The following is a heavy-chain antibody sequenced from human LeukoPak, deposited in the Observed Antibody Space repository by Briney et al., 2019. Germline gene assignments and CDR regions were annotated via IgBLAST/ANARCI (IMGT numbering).Heavy chain of an antibody. Sequence: GGSLRLSCAAPGFTFNSYWMNWVRQAPGKGLEWVANIKQDGSEKYYVDSVKGRFTISRDNAENSLYLQMNSLRAEDTAVYYCATSRTFDYWGQGTLVTVSS. CDR3: ATSRTFDY. D-gene: IGHD1-7*01. CDR1: GFTFNSYW. CDR2: IKQDGSEK. J-gene: IGHJ4*02. V-gene: IGHV3-7*01.